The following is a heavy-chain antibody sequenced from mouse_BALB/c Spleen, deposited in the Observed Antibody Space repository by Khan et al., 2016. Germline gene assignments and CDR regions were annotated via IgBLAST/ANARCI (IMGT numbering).Heavy chain of an antibody. CDR2: IRYSGST. CDR1: DYAITSDYA. D-gene: IGHD1-2*01. CDR3: TRSPTATRYFDV. Sequence: VQLMESGPGLVKPSQSLSLTCTVTDYAITSDYAWNWIRQFPGNKLEWMGYIRYSGSTTYNPSLKSRFSITRDTSKNQFFLQLYSVTTEDTATYSCTRSPTATRYFDVWGAGTTVTVSS. J-gene: IGHJ1*01. V-gene: IGHV3-2*02.